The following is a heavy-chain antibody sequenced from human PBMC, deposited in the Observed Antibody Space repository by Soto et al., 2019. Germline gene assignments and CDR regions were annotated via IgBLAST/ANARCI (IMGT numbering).Heavy chain of an antibody. Sequence: EVQLVESGGSLVQPGGSLRLSCAASGFTFSAYWMNWVRQAPGKGLEWVANIKEDGSEKQYVDSVKGRFTISRDNTKNLVYLPLNSLRVEDTAMYYCTKRPPRAVTPADSWGQGTLVTVSS. CDR1: GFTFSAYW. V-gene: IGHV3-7*01. CDR3: TKRPPRAVTPADS. CDR2: IKEDGSEK. J-gene: IGHJ4*02. D-gene: IGHD4-17*01.